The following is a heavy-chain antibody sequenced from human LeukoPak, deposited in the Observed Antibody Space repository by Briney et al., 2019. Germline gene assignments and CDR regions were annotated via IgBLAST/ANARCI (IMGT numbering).Heavy chain of an antibody. CDR2: INSDGSST. V-gene: IGHV3-74*01. Sequence: GGSLRLSCAASGFTFSSYWMHWVRQAPGKGLVWVSRINSDGSSTSYADSVKGRFTISRGNAKNTLYLQMNSLRAEDTAVYYCARGPLGNYYDSSGYYFGRVDYWGQGTPVTVSS. D-gene: IGHD3-22*01. J-gene: IGHJ4*02. CDR3: ARGPLGNYYDSSGYYFGRVDY. CDR1: GFTFSSYW.